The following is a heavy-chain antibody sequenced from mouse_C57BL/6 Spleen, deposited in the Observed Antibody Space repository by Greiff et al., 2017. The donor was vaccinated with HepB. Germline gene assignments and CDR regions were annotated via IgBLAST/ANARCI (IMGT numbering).Heavy chain of an antibody. Sequence: EVQLQQSGGGLVQPGGSLSLSCAASGFTFTDYYMSWVRQPPGKALEWLGFIRNKANGYTTEYSASVKGRFTISRDNSQSILYLQMNALRAEDSATYYCARSTVDYWGQGTSVTVSS. CDR1: GFTFTDYY. J-gene: IGHJ4*01. D-gene: IGHD4-1*02. V-gene: IGHV7-3*01. CDR3: ARSTVDY. CDR2: IRNKANGYTT.